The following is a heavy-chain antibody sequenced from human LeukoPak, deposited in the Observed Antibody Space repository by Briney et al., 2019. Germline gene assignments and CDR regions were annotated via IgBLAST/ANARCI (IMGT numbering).Heavy chain of an antibody. CDR2: IIPILGIA. CDR1: GGTFSSYA. J-gene: IGHJ4*02. D-gene: IGHD3-3*01. CDR3: ARGPYYDFWSADGRGNFDY. Sequence: ASVKVSCKASGGTFSSYAISWVRQAPGQGLGWMGRIIPILGIANYAQKFQGRVTITADKSTSTAYMELSSLRSEDTAVYYCARGPYYDFWSADGRGNFDYWGQGTLVTVSS. V-gene: IGHV1-69*04.